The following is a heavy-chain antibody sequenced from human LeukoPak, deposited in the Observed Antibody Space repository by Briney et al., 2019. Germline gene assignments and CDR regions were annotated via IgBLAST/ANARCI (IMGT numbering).Heavy chain of an antibody. D-gene: IGHD6-13*01. CDR3: AKEGYSSTWYPDY. V-gene: IGHV3-23*01. CDR2: ISGSGGST. Sequence: RGSLRLSCAASGFTFSTYAMSWVRQAPGKGLEWVSAISGSGGSTYYADSVKGRFTISRDNSKNTLYLQVNSLRAEDTAVYYCAKEGYSSTWYPDYWGQGTLVTVSS. J-gene: IGHJ4*02. CDR1: GFTFSTYA.